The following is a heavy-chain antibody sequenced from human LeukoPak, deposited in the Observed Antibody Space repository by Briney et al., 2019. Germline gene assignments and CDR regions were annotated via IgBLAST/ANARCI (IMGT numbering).Heavy chain of an antibody. CDR3: ARDDYGVFDAFDV. CDR2: IYNSGST. CDR1: GGSISSHY. Sequence: PSETLSLTCTVSGGSISSHYWSWIRQPPGKVLEWIGYIYNSGSTNYNPSLKSRVTISLDTSKNQFSLHLTSVTAADTAVYFCARDDYGVFDAFDVWGQGTVVTVSS. J-gene: IGHJ3*01. V-gene: IGHV4-59*08. D-gene: IGHD3-16*01.